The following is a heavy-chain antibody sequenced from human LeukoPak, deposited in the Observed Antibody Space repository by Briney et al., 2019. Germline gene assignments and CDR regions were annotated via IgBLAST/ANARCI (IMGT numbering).Heavy chain of an antibody. CDR1: GFTFSTYA. CDR2: ISSSSSTI. V-gene: IGHV3-48*04. CDR3: SQVTEGY. Sequence: GGSLRLSCAASGFTFSTYAMHWVRQAPGKGLEWVSYISSSSSTIYYADSVKGRFTISRDNAKNSLYLQMNSLRAEDTAVYYCSQVTEGYWGQGTLVTVSS. D-gene: IGHD2-21*02. J-gene: IGHJ4*02.